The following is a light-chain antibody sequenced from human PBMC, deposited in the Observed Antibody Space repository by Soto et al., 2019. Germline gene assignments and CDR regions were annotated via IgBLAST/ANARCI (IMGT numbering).Light chain of an antibody. J-gene: IGLJ2*01. CDR3: SSFAGNNNLV. CDR2: AVS. Sequence: QSALTQPPSASGSPGQSVTISCTGTSRDVGGYNYVSWYQQHPGKATKLMISAVSKRPSGVPDRFSGSKSGNTASLTVSVRQAEDEADYYCSSFAGNNNLVFGGGTKLTFL. CDR1: SRDVGGYNY. V-gene: IGLV2-8*01.